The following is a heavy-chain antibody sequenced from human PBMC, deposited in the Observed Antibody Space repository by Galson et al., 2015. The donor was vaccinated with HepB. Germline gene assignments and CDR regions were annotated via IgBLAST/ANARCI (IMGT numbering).Heavy chain of an antibody. CDR2: ISGSGGST. V-gene: IGHV3-23*01. CDR3: TNYYDSSGYYHWFDP. Sequence: SLRLSCAASGFTFSSYAMSWVRQAPGKGLEWVSAISGSGGSTYYADSVKGRFTISRDNSKNTLYLQMNSLRAEDTAVYYCTNYYDSSGYYHWFDPWGQGTLVTVSS. J-gene: IGHJ5*02. D-gene: IGHD3-22*01. CDR1: GFTFSSYA.